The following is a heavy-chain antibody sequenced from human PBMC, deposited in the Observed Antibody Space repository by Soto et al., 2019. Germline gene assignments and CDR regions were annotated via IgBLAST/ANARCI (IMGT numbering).Heavy chain of an antibody. V-gene: IGHV3-30*18. CDR3: AKDAEGYCTNGVCYTSY. J-gene: IGHJ1*01. CDR2: ISYDGSNK. CDR1: GFTFSSYV. Sequence: QVQLVESGGGVVQPGRSLRLSCAASGFTFSSYVMHWVRQAPGKGLEWVAVISYDGSNKYYADSVKGRFTISRDNSKNTLYLQMNSLRAEDTAVYYCAKDAEGYCTNGVCYTSYWGQGTLVTVSS. D-gene: IGHD2-8*01.